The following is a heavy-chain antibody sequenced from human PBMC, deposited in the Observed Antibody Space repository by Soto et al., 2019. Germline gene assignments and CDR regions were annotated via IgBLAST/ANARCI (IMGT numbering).Heavy chain of an antibody. D-gene: IGHD3-3*01. CDR1: GGSISTSDYS. CDR3: AREMTIFGVAPGGGVDV. Sequence: LSLTCTASGGSISTSDYSWSWIRQPPGGGLEWIGSIYQTGRTYVIPSLKSRVTMSLDKSKNQFSLNLTSVTAADTALYYCAREMTIFGVAPGGGVDVWGQGTTVTVSS. CDR2: IYQTGRT. V-gene: IGHV4-30-2*01. J-gene: IGHJ6*02.